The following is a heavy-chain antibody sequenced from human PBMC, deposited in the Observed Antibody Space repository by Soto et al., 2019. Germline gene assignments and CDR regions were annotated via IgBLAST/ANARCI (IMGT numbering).Heavy chain of an antibody. CDR2: IYPCDSDT. CDR1: GYSFTSYW. J-gene: IGHJ3*02. V-gene: IGHV5-51*01. D-gene: IGHD3-10*01. Sequence: GESLKISCKGSGYSFTSYWIDWVRQMPGKGLGGMGIIYPCDSDTRYSPSFQGQVTISADKSISTAYLQWSSLKASDTAMYYCARRGSRGADAFDIWGQGTMVTVSS. CDR3: ARRGSRGADAFDI.